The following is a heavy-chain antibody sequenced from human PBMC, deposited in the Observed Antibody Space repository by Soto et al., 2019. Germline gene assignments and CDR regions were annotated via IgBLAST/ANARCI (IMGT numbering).Heavy chain of an antibody. Sequence: EVQLLESGGGLVQPGGSLRLSCAASGFTFSESAMGWVRQAPGKGLEWVSGITKSGSNTYYPDSVRGRFTISGDNSQDTLYLQLNSLRAEDTAVYYCAKGWGGSTSCTSQFEYWGQGTLVTVSS. J-gene: IGHJ4*02. V-gene: IGHV3-23*01. CDR3: AKGWGGSTSCTSQFEY. D-gene: IGHD2-2*01. CDR2: ITKSGSNT. CDR1: GFTFSESA.